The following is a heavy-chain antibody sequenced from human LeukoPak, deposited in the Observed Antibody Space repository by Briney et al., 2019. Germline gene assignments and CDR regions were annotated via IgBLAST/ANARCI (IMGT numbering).Heavy chain of an antibody. D-gene: IGHD6-13*01. CDR2: VYYNGNT. CDR1: GGSISSTSYY. Sequence: PSETLSLTCTVSGGSISSTSYYWGWIRQPPGKGLEWIGSVYYNGNTYYNPSLKSRVTISVDTSKNQFSLKLSSVTAADTAVYYYARIFKFSSSGKSFDSWGQGTLVTVSS. J-gene: IGHJ4*02. V-gene: IGHV4-39*01. CDR3: ARIFKFSSSGKSFDS.